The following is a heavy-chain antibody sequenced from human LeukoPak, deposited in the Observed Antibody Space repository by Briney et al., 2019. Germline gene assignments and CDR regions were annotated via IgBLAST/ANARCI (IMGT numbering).Heavy chain of an antibody. CDR2: INHTGST. Sequence: SETLSLTCAVYSGSFNGYYWSWIRQPPGKGLEWIGEINHTGSTNYNPSLKSRVTISVDTSKNQFSLKLSSVTAADTAVYYCAANSSGHLYFDYWGQGTLVTVSS. D-gene: IGHD6-19*01. V-gene: IGHV4-34*01. CDR3: AANSSGHLYFDY. CDR1: SGSFNGYY. J-gene: IGHJ4*02.